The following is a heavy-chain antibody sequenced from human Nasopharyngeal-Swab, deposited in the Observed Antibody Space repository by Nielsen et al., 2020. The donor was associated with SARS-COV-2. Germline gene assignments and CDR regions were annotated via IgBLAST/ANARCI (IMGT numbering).Heavy chain of an antibody. CDR3: ARDSRYYYYGMDV. V-gene: IGHV4-59*13. CDR1: GGSISSYY. Sequence: GSLRLSCTVSGGSISSYYWSWIRQPPEKGLEWIGYIYYSGSTNYNPSLKSRVTISVDTSKNQFSLKLSSVTAADTAVYYCARDSRYYYYGMDVWGQGTTVTVSS. CDR2: IYYSGST. J-gene: IGHJ6*02.